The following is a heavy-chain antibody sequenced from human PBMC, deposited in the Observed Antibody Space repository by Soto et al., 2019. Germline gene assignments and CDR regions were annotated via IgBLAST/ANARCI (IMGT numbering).Heavy chain of an antibody. Sequence: EVQLLESGGGLVQPGGSLRLSCAPSGFTFSSYAMNWVRQAPGKGLEWVSAITGSGGTRYYADSVKGRFTISRDKSKNTMYLQMNSLRADDTAIYYCAKGPLGAVAGNGRYFDDWGQGTLVTVSS. J-gene: IGHJ4*02. D-gene: IGHD6-19*01. CDR1: GFTFSSYA. CDR2: ITGSGGTR. V-gene: IGHV3-23*01. CDR3: AKGPLGAVAGNGRYFDD.